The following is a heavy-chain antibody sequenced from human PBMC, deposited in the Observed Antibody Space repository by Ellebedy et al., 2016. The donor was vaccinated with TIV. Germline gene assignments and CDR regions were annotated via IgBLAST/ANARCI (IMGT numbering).Heavy chain of an antibody. CDR2: INHSGST. CDR3: ASTYSNPMNWFDP. CDR1: GGSFSGYY. J-gene: IGHJ5*02. D-gene: IGHD4-11*01. Sequence: SETLSLXXAVYGGSFSGYYWSWIRQPPGKGLEWIGEINHSGSTNYNPSLKSRVTISVDTSKNQFSLKLSSVTAADTAVYYCASTYSNPMNWFDPWGQGTLVTVSS. V-gene: IGHV4-34*01.